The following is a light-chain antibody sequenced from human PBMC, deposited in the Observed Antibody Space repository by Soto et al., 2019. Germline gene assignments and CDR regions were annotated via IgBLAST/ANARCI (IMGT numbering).Light chain of an antibody. CDR2: VGTGGIVG. J-gene: IGLJ2*01. CDR3: GADHGTGSNFDVV. Sequence: QSVLTQPPSASASLGASVTLTCTLSSGYSNYKVDWYQQRPGKGPRFVMRVGTGGIVGSKGDGIPDRFSVLGSGLNRYMTIKNIQEEDESDYHCGADHGTGSNFDVVFGGETKLTVL. CDR1: SGYSNYK. V-gene: IGLV9-49*01.